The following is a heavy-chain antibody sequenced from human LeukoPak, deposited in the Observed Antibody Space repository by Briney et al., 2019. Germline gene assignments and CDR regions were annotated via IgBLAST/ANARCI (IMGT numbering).Heavy chain of an antibody. CDR2: IYYSGST. D-gene: IGHD5-18*01. CDR1: GGSISSSSYY. J-gene: IGHJ3*02. V-gene: IGHV4-39*07. Sequence: SETLSLTCTVSGGSISSSSYYWGWIRQPPGKGLEWIGSIYYSGSTYYNPSLKSRVTISVDTSKNQFSLKLSSVTAADTAVYYCATTHTAMVRDAFDIWGQGTMVTVSS. CDR3: ATTHTAMVRDAFDI.